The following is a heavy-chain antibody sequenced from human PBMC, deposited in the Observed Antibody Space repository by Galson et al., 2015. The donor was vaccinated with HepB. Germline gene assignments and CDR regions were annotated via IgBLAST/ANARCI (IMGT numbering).Heavy chain of an antibody. Sequence: SVKVSCKASGGTFSSYAIRWVRQAPGQGLEWMGGIIPIFGTANYAQKFQGRVTITADESTSTAYMELSSLRSEDTAVCYCAREGAARPFDYWGQGTLITVSS. J-gene: IGHJ4*02. D-gene: IGHD6-6*01. CDR3: AREGAARPFDY. CDR2: IIPIFGTA. V-gene: IGHV1-69*13. CDR1: GGTFSSYA.